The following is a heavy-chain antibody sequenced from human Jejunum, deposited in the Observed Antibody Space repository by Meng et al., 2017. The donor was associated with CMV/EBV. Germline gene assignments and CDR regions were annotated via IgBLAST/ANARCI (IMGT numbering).Heavy chain of an antibody. CDR3: SNSRSRGIPDY. D-gene: IGHD3-16*01. V-gene: IGHV1-8*01. Sequence: TASGYSFTSSALPWVRQAAVQGLEWMGWMNPNSGHPGYAQKFQGRVTMTRNTSISTAYMELSSLRSEDTAVYYCSNSRSRGIPDYWGQGTLVTVSS. CDR1: GYSFTSSA. CDR2: MNPNSGHP. J-gene: IGHJ4*02.